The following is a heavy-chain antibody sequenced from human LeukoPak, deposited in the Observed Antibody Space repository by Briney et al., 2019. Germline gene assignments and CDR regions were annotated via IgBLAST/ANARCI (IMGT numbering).Heavy chain of an antibody. Sequence: PSQTLSLTCTVSGGSISSGDYYWSWIRRPPGKGLEWIGYIYYSGSTYYNPSLKSRVTISVDTSKNQFSLKLSSVTAADTAVYYCARDYPSTVRLRYFDLWGRGTLVTVSS. CDR1: GGSISSGDYY. D-gene: IGHD4-17*01. CDR2: IYYSGST. CDR3: ARDYPSTVRLRYFDL. V-gene: IGHV4-30-4*01. J-gene: IGHJ2*01.